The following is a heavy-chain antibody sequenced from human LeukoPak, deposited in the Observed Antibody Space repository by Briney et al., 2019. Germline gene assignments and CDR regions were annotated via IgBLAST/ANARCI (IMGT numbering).Heavy chain of an antibody. J-gene: IGHJ4*02. D-gene: IGHD3-3*01. CDR3: VRSDDFWSGYYGY. Sequence: PSETLSLTCAVSGGSTSTYCWSWIRQPPGKGLEWIGYIFYSGSTNYNPSLKSRVTISVDTSKNQFSLKLSSVTAADTAVYYCVRSDDFWSGYYGYWGQGTLVTVSS. V-gene: IGHV4-59*01. CDR2: IFYSGST. CDR1: GGSTSTYC.